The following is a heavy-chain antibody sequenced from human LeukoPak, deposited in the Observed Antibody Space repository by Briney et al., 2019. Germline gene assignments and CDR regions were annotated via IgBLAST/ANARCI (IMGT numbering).Heavy chain of an antibody. D-gene: IGHD4-17*01. CDR1: GGSISSYY. CDR2: IYSSGST. V-gene: IGHV4-4*07. CDR3: TTTTVTPFNWYFDL. Sequence: PSETLSLTCTVSGGSISSYYWSWIRQPAGKGLEWIGRIYSSGSTNYNPSLKSRVTISVDTSKNQCSLKVTSVTAADTAVYYCTTTTVTPFNWYFDLWGRGTLVTVSS. J-gene: IGHJ2*01.